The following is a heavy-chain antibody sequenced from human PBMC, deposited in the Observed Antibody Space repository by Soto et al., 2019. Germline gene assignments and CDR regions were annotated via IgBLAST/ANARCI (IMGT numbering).Heavy chain of an antibody. CDR2: IYYSGST. CDR3: ARTPEETGRDLDYYAMDA. Sequence: PSETLSLTCTVSGGSISSGVYYWTWIRQHPGKGLEWIGYIYYSGSTYYNPSLKSRVTISVDTSKNQFSLNLSSVTAADTAVYYCARTPEETGRDLDYYAMDAWGQGTTVTVSS. V-gene: IGHV4-31*03. J-gene: IGHJ6*02. CDR1: GGSISSGVYY.